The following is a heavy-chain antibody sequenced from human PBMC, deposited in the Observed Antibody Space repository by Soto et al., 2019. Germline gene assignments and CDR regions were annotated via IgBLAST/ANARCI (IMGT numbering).Heavy chain of an antibody. CDR1: GGTFSSYA. V-gene: IGHV1-69*01. D-gene: IGHD5-12*01. CDR2: IIPIFGTA. Sequence: QVQLVQSGAEVKKPGSSVKVSCKASGGTFSSYAISWVRQAPGQGLEWMGGIIPIFGTANYAQKFQGRVTITADESTSTAYMELSSLRSEETGVYYCARDKEDIVAAIYYYYGMDVWGQGTTVTVSS. J-gene: IGHJ6*02. CDR3: ARDKEDIVAAIYYYYGMDV.